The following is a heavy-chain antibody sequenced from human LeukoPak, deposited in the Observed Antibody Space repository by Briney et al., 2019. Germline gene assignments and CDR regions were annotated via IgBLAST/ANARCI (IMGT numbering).Heavy chain of an antibody. Sequence: GGSLRLSCAASGFTFSSYGMHWVRQAPDKGLEWVAFIRYGGSNKDFADSVKGRFTISRDNSKNTLYLQMNSLRTEDTAVYYWAKGTQSGYARGRNGDYWGQGTLVIVSS. CDR2: IRYGGSNK. D-gene: IGHD5-12*01. V-gene: IGHV3-30*02. CDR3: AKGTQSGYARGRNGDY. J-gene: IGHJ4*02. CDR1: GFTFSSYG.